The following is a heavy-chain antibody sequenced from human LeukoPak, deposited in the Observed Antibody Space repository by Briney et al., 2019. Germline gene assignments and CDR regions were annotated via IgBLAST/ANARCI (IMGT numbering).Heavy chain of an antibody. CDR1: GYTFTSYD. V-gene: IGHV1-8*01. Sequence: ASVKVSCKASGYTFTSYDINWVRQATGQGLEWMGWMNPNSGNTGYAQKFQGRVTMTRNTSISTACMELSSLRSEDTAVYYCARVAYDCSSTSCPYYFDYWGQGTLVTVSS. D-gene: IGHD2-2*01. CDR2: MNPNSGNT. CDR3: ARVAYDCSSTSCPYYFDY. J-gene: IGHJ4*02.